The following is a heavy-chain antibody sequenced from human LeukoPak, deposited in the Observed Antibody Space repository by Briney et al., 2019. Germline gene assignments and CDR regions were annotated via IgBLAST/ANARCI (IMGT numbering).Heavy chain of an antibody. V-gene: IGHV3-7*01. CDR3: AAWTDRGYSY. CDR1: GFTFSRSW. J-gene: IGHJ4*02. CDR2: INPDGDGM. D-gene: IGHD5-12*01. Sequence: PGGSLRLSCTASGFTFSRSWMNWIRQAPGKGLEWVANINPDGDGMRFVDFVKGRFTMSRDNAQSSLHLQMNSLRVEDTAFYYCAAWTDRGYSYWGQGVLVTVSS.